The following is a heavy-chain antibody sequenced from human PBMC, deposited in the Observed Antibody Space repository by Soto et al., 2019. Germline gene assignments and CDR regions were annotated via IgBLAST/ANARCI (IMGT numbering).Heavy chain of an antibody. CDR1: GGSISSYY. CDR3: ARARGGYFDY. Sequence: SETLSLTCTVSGGSISSYYWSWIRQPPGKGLEWIGYIYYSGSTNYNPSLKSRVTISVDTSKNQFSLKLSSVTAADTAVYYCARARGGYFDYWGQGTLVTSPQ. CDR2: IYYSGST. V-gene: IGHV4-59*08. J-gene: IGHJ4*02.